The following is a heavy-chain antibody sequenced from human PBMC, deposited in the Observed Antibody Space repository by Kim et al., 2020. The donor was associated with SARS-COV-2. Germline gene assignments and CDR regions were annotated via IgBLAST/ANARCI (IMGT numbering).Heavy chain of an antibody. CDR1: GYTFTSYA. CDR3: ARGYYDFWSCAYNWFDP. D-gene: IGHD3-3*01. Sequence: ASVKVSCKASGYTFTSYAMNWVRQAPGQGLEWMGWINTNTGNPTYAQGFTGRFVFSLDTSVSTAYLQISSLKAEDTAVYYCARGYYDFWSCAYNWFDPWGQGTLVTVSS. CDR2: INTNTGNP. J-gene: IGHJ5*02. V-gene: IGHV7-4-1*02.